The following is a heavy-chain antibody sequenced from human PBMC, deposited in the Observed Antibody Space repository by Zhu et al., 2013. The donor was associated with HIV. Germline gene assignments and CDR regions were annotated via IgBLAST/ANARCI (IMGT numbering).Heavy chain of an antibody. J-gene: IGHJ5*01. CDR1: GFSFYAHA. D-gene: IGHD6-25*01. CDR2: VSFDGANK. CDR3: VKDIGAADNWFDS. V-gene: IGHV3-30-3*02. Sequence: QVQLVESGGGLVQPGGSLRLSCAASGFSFYAHAMHWVRQAPGRGLEWVAVVSFDGANKYYAESVKGRFTISRDNSENTLSLLMNSLRPEDTALYYCVKDIGAADNWFDSWGQGTLVTVSS.